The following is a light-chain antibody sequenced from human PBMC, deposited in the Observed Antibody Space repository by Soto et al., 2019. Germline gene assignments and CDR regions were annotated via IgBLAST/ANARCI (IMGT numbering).Light chain of an antibody. J-gene: IGKJ2*01. V-gene: IGKV1-39*01. CDR3: QQNNDRPYT. Sequence: DIQMTQSPSSLSASVGDRVTITCRASQTISTYLNWYQQEPGKAPKLLIYAASSLHSGVPSRFSGSGSGTDLTLTISSLQPEDFAVYYCQQNNDRPYTFGQGTKLEIK. CDR1: QTISTY. CDR2: AAS.